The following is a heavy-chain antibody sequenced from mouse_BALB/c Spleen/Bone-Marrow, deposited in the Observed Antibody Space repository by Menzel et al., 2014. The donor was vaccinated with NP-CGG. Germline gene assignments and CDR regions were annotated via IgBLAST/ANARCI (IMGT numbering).Heavy chain of an antibody. Sequence: QVQLQQSGAELAKPGASVKMSCKASGYTLTSYWMHWVKQRPGQGLEWIGYINPSSGCTEFNQRFKDKATLTADRSSSTAYMQLSSLTSEDSAVYYCARGYYVMDYWGQGTSVTVSS. CDR1: GYTLTSYW. CDR2: INPSSGCT. CDR3: ARGYYVMDY. J-gene: IGHJ4*01. V-gene: IGHV1-7*01.